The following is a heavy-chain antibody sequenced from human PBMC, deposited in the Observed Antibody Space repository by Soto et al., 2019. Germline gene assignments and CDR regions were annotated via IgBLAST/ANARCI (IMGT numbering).Heavy chain of an antibody. J-gene: IGHJ4*02. V-gene: IGHV3-30*04. CDR3: ARQAKIGDRSQFYFDS. CDR1: GFTFSFYA. Sequence: GGSLILSCAASGFTFSFYAMHWVRQAPGKGLEWVAVISYNGRNKHYVDSVKGRFTISRDNSRDTLYLQMDSLRPDDTAVYYCARQAKIGDRSQFYFDSWGQGTLVTVSS. D-gene: IGHD3-16*01. CDR2: ISYNGRNK.